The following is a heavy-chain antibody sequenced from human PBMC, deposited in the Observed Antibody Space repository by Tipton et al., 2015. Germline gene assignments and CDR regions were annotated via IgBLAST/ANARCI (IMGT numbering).Heavy chain of an antibody. V-gene: IGHV4-39*07. D-gene: IGHD4-23*01. CDR3: ARARGRHGGLFDS. CDR2: IYYSGST. J-gene: IGHJ4*02. CDR1: GGSVSSSSYY. Sequence: TLSLTCTVSGGSVSSSSYYWGWIRQSPGKGLEWIGSIYYSGSTNYNPPLKSRVTISVDTSKTQFSLKMRSVTATDTAVYYCARARGRHGGLFDSWGQGTLVTVSS.